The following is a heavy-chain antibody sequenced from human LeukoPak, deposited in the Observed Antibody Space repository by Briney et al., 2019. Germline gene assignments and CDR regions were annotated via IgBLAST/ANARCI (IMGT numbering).Heavy chain of an antibody. V-gene: IGHV1-69*13. CDR3: ARTEQYSYGQGYFDY. D-gene: IGHD5-18*01. CDR2: IIPIFGTA. J-gene: IGHJ4*02. Sequence: SVKDSCKASGGTFSSYAISWVRQAPGQGLEWMGGIIPIFGTANYAQKFQGRVTITADESTSTAYMELSSLRSEDTAVYYCARTEQYSYGQGYFDYWGQGTLVTVSS. CDR1: GGTFSSYA.